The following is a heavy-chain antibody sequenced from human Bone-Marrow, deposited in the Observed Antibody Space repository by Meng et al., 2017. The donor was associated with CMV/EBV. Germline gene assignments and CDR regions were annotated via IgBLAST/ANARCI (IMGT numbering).Heavy chain of an antibody. CDR2: INPNSGGT. J-gene: IGHJ4*02. Sequence: GESLKISCKASGYSFNDYYIHWVRQAPGQGLEWMGWINPNSGGTNYAQKFQGRVTMTRDTSISTAYMELSRLRSDDTAVYYCARGGGWDPPGEYDYVWGSYRWVDDWGQGKLVTVAS. CDR3: ARGGGWDPPGEYDYVWGSYRWVDD. D-gene: IGHD3-16*02. CDR1: GYSFNDYY. V-gene: IGHV1-2*02.